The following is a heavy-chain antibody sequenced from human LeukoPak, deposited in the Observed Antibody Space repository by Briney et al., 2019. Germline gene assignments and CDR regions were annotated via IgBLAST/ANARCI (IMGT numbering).Heavy chain of an antibody. D-gene: IGHD3-16*02. CDR1: GFNFRDAA. CDR3: AKDIELST. V-gene: IGHV3-23*01. J-gene: IGHJ3*01. CDR2: ISSSGKNA. Sequence: GGSLRLSCVVSGFNFRDAAMTWVRQAPGKGLEWVALISSSGKNAYYGDSVKGRFTISRDNSDNTLSLHMNGLRVEDTAIYYCAKDIELSTWGLGTMVTVSS.